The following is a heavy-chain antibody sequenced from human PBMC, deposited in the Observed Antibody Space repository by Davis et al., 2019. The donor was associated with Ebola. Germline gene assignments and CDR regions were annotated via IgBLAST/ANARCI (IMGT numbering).Heavy chain of an antibody. V-gene: IGHV4-38-2*02. CDR3: AGLGATLFH. J-gene: IGHJ4*02. D-gene: IGHD1-26*01. CDR2: ISHSGST. Sequence: MPSETLSLTCSVSGFSISGGYYWGWIRQAPGKGMEWIGSISHSGSTYFTPSLASRVSISVDTSKNQFSLKLSSVTAADTAVYYCAGLGATLFHWGQGTLVTVSS. CDR1: GFSISGGYY.